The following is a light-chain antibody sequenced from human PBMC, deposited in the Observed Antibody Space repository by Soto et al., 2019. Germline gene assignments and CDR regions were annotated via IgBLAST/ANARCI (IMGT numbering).Light chain of an antibody. Sequence: QSALTQPASVAGSPGQSITISCSGTSSDVGGYNYVSWYQQHPGKAPKLMIYDVSNRPSGVSNRFSGSKSGNTASLTIYGLQAEEEADYYCSSYTSSSTHYVFGTGTKVTVL. CDR1: SSDVGGYNY. CDR2: DVS. V-gene: IGLV2-14*01. CDR3: SSYTSSSTHYV. J-gene: IGLJ1*01.